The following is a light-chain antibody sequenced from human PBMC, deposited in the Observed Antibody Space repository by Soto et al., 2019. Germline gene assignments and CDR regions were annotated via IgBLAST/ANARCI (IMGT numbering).Light chain of an antibody. CDR2: RAS. J-gene: IGKJ5*01. CDR3: QQYNSYALT. CDR1: RTVSNW. V-gene: IGKV1-5*03. Sequence: DTQMPQSPSILSASVGERVTITCRASRTVSNWLAWYQHQPGRAPRLLISRASTLESGVPPRFSGSGFGTEFTLTIDSLQPDDFGTYYCQQYNSYALTFGQGTRLEIK.